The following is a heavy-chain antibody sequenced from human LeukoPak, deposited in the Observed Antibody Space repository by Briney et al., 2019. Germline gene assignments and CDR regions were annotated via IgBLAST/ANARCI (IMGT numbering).Heavy chain of an antibody. Sequence: PGGSLRLSCSASGFTFSDYYMSWIRQAPGKGLEWVSYISSSGSTIYYADSVKGRFTISRDNAKNSLYLQMNSLRAEDTAVYYCARDHRAGLNFDYWGQGTLVTVSS. J-gene: IGHJ4*02. CDR1: GFTFSDYY. D-gene: IGHD3-22*01. CDR2: ISSSGSTI. CDR3: ARDHRAGLNFDY. V-gene: IGHV3-11*01.